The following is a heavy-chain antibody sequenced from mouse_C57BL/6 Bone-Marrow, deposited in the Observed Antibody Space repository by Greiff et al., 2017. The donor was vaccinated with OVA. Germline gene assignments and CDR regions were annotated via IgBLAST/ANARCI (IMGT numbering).Heavy chain of an antibody. CDR1: GYAFTNYL. D-gene: IGHD2-1*01. CDR2: INPGSGGT. J-gene: IGHJ4*01. Sequence: QVQLQQSGAELVRPGTSVKVSCKASGYAFTNYLLEWVKQRPGQGLEWIGVINPGSGGTNYNEKFKGKATLTADKSSSTAYMQLSSLTSEDSAVYCCARDGNYAWDYYAMDYWGQGTSVTVSS. V-gene: IGHV1-54*01. CDR3: ARDGNYAWDYYAMDY.